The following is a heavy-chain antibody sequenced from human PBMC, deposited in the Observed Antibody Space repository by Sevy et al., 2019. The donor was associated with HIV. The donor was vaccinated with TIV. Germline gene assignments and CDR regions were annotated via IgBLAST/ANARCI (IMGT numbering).Heavy chain of an antibody. Sequence: GGSLRLSCAASGFTVSSNYMSWVRQAPGKGLEWVSVIYSGGSTNYADSVKGRFTISRDNSKNTLYLQMNSLRAEDTAVYYCARAVNYDILTGYYTSYYFDYWGQRTLVTVSS. V-gene: IGHV3-53*01. D-gene: IGHD3-9*01. CDR2: IYSGGST. CDR1: GFTVSSNY. CDR3: ARAVNYDILTGYYTSYYFDY. J-gene: IGHJ4*02.